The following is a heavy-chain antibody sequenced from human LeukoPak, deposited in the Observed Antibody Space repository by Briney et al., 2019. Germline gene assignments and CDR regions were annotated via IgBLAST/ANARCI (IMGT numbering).Heavy chain of an antibody. D-gene: IGHD3-16*01. CDR2: ISGSGGSR. V-gene: IGHV3-23*01. CDR1: GFTFSTYG. Sequence: QPGGSLRLSCAASGFTFSTYGMSWVRQAPGKGLEWVSGISGSGGSRFYTDSVKGRFTISRDNSKNTLYLQMKSLRVEDTAVYYCANEGGGAFDIWGQGTMVTVSS. CDR3: ANEGGGAFDI. J-gene: IGHJ3*02.